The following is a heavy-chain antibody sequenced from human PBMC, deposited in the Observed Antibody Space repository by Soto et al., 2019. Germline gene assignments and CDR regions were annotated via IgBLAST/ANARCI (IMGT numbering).Heavy chain of an antibody. D-gene: IGHD3-22*01. CDR3: ATYDSSGYYFDY. CDR1: GGSISSGDYY. J-gene: IGHJ4*02. Sequence: SETLSLTCTVSGGSISSGDYYWSWIRQPPGKGLEWIGYIYYSGSTYYNPSLKSRVTISVDTSKNQFSLKLSSVTAADTAVYYCATYDSSGYYFDYWGQGTLVTVSS. CDR2: IYYSGST. V-gene: IGHV4-30-4*01.